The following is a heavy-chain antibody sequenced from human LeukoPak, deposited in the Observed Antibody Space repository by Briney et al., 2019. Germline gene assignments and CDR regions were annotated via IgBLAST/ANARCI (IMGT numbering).Heavy chain of an antibody. CDR2: ISGSGGST. J-gene: IGHJ4*02. V-gene: IGHV3-23*01. Sequence: GGSLRLSCAASGFTFSSYAMSWVRQAPGKGLEWVSAISGSGGSTYYADSVKGRFTISRDNSKNTLYLQMNSLRAEDTAVYYCAKTEYCGGDCYSGEIDYWGQGTLVTVSS. CDR1: GFTFSSYA. D-gene: IGHD2-21*02. CDR3: AKTEYCGGDCYSGEIDY.